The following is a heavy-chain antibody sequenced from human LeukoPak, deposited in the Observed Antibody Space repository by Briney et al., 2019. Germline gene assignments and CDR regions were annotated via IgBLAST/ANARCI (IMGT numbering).Heavy chain of an antibody. V-gene: IGHV4-31*03. D-gene: IGHD3-10*01. CDR2: IYYTGST. CDR3: ARDRGARGTDY. J-gene: IGHJ4*02. Sequence: SETLSLTCTVSGDSVSSGNYYWSWIRHHPGKGLEWIGYIYYTGSTYSNPSLKSRLTISVDTSQNQFSLKLTSVTAADTAVYYCARDRGARGTDYWGQGTLVTVSS. CDR1: GDSVSSGNYY.